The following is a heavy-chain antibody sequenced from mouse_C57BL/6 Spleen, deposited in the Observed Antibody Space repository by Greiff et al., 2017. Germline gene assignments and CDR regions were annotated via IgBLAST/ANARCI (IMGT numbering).Heavy chain of an antibody. CDR3: ARYYDYDGDYAMDY. Sequence: VQLKESGPGLVKPSQSLSLTCSVTGYSITSGYYWNWIRQFPGNKLEWMGYISYDGSNNYNPSLKNRISITRDTSKNQFFLKLNSVTTEDTATYYCARYYDYDGDYAMDYWGQGTSVTVSS. D-gene: IGHD2-4*01. CDR1: GYSITSGYY. CDR2: ISYDGSN. J-gene: IGHJ4*01. V-gene: IGHV3-6*01.